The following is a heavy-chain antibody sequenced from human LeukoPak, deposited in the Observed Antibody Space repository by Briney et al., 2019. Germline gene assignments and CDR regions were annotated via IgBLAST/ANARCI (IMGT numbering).Heavy chain of an antibody. CDR3: AKADRPTTVTPYFDY. CDR2: ISFTGGAT. D-gene: IGHD4-17*01. V-gene: IGHV3-23*01. CDR1: GLTFSSYA. Sequence: GGSLRLSCAASGLTFSSYAMSWVRQAPGKGLEWVSAISFTGGATYYADSVKGRFTISRDNSKNTLYLQMNSLRADGTAVYYCAKADRPTTVTPYFDYWGQGTLVTVSS. J-gene: IGHJ4*02.